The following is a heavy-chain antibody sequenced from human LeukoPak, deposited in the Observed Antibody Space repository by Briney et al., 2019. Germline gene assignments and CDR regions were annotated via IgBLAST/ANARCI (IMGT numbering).Heavy chain of an antibody. V-gene: IGHV1-69*05. J-gene: IGHJ4*02. CDR3: ARRSMVRGANSPFDY. CDR2: IFGTV. Sequence: ASVKVSCKASGGSFSNFAISWVRQAPGQGFEWLGGIFGTVTYAPNFQGRVSFTTDESTSTAYMELRSLRSDDTALYYCARRSMVRGANSPFDYWGQGTLVTVSS. CDR1: GGSFSNFA. D-gene: IGHD3-10*01.